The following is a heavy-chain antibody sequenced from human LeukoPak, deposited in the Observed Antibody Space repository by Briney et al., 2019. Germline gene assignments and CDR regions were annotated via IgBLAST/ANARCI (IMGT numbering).Heavy chain of an antibody. CDR1: GFTFDDYT. D-gene: IGHD4-23*01. CDR2: ISWDGGST. V-gene: IGHV3-43*01. J-gene: IGHJ4*02. CDR3: AKGSDGGNLDY. Sequence: GGSLKLSCAASGFTFDDYTMHWVRQAPGKGLEWVSLISWDGGSTYYADSVKGRFTISRDNSKNSLYLQMNSLRTEDTALYYCAKGSDGGNLDYWGQGTLVTVSS.